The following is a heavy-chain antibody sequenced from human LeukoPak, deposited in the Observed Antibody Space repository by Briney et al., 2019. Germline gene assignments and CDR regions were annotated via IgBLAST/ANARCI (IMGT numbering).Heavy chain of an antibody. V-gene: IGHV3-20*04. CDR3: ARGYGDPDY. Sequence: GGSLRLSCAASGFTINDYGMRWVRQAPGKGLEWVSGINWNGGRKDYADSVKGGFTISRDNAKNALYLQINRLRAEDTALYYCARGYGDPDYWGQGTLVTVSS. CDR1: GFTINDYG. D-gene: IGHD4-17*01. CDR2: INWNGGRK. J-gene: IGHJ4*02.